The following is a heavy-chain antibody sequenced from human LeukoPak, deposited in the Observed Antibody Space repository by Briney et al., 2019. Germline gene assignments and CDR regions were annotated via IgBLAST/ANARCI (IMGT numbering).Heavy chain of an antibody. V-gene: IGHV3-30*04. CDR1: GFTFSSYT. D-gene: IGHD3-10*01. CDR3: ARDYGSGSYYPYFDY. Sequence: GGSLRLSCAASGFTFSSYTMHWVRQAPGKGLEWVAVISYDGSNKYYADSVKGRFTISRDNSKNTLYLQMNSLRAEDTAVYYCARDYGSGSYYPYFDYWGQGTLVTVSS. CDR2: ISYDGSNK. J-gene: IGHJ4*02.